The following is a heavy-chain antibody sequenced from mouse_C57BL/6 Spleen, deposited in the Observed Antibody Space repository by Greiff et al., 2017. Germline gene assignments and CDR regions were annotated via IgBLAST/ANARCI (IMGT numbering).Heavy chain of an antibody. V-gene: IGHV1-22*01. CDR3: AREGDGYYVYFDY. CDR2: INPNNGGT. Sequence: VQLQQSGPELVKPGASVKMSCKASGYTFTDYNMHWVKQSHGKSLEWIGYINPNNGGTSYNQKFKGKATLTVNKSSSTAYMELRSLTSEDSAVYYCAREGDGYYVYFDYWGQGTTLTVSS. J-gene: IGHJ2*01. CDR1: GYTFTDYN. D-gene: IGHD2-3*01.